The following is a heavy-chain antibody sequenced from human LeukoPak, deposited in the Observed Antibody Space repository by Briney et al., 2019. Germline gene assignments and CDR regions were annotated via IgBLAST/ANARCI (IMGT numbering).Heavy chain of an antibody. J-gene: IGHJ4*02. D-gene: IGHD1-20*01. CDR1: GFTFSSYA. V-gene: IGHV3-23*01. CDR2: IVGSGGST. Sequence: PGGSLRLSCAASGFTFSSYAMSWVRQAPGKGLEWVSAIVGSGGSTYYADSVKGRFTISRDNSKNTLYLQMNSLRAEDTAVYYCAISPYDWNYGDYWGQGTLVTVSS. CDR3: AISPYDWNYGDY.